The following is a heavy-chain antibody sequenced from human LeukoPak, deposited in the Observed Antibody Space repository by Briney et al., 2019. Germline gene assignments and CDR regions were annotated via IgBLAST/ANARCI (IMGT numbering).Heavy chain of an antibody. CDR1: GGTFSSYA. CDR3: ARGAHDYGDYEGAFDI. Sequence: GAPVKVSCKASGGTFSSYAISWVRQAPGQGLEWMGGIIPIFGTANYAQKFQGRVTITTDESTSTAYMELSSLRSEDTAVYYCARGAHDYGDYEGAFDIWGQGTMVTVSS. V-gene: IGHV1-69*05. J-gene: IGHJ3*02. D-gene: IGHD4-17*01. CDR2: IIPIFGTA.